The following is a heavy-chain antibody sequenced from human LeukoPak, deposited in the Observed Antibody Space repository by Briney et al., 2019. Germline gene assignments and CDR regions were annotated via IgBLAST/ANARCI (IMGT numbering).Heavy chain of an antibody. V-gene: IGHV3-11*05. Sequence: GGSLRLSCAASGFAFSDYYMIWIRQAPGRGLEWLSYIRGSGSFTNSADSVKGRFTISRDNANDSVYLQMSGLRAEDTALYYCARDLSWRTGSLDYWGRGTMVTASS. J-gene: IGHJ4*02. CDR1: GFAFSDYY. CDR3: ARDLSWRTGSLDY. D-gene: IGHD3-10*01. CDR2: IRGSGSFT.